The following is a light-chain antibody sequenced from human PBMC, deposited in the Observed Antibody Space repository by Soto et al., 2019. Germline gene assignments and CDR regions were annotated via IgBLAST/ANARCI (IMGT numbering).Light chain of an antibody. CDR1: QSVSTW. Sequence: DIQMTQSPSTLSASVGDRVTITCRASQSVSTWLAWYQQKPGKAPQVLISMASTLESGVPSRFSVSGSGTGFSLTISSPQPDDFATYYCQQYNSHSPWTFGQGTKVEIK. V-gene: IGKV1-5*03. J-gene: IGKJ1*01. CDR2: MAS. CDR3: QQYNSHSPWT.